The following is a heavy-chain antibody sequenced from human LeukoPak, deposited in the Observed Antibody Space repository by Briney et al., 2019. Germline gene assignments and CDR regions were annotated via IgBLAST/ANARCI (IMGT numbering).Heavy chain of an antibody. CDR2: IYSGGST. CDR3: AKVETGPYIVVVPAAPYYYYMDV. D-gene: IGHD2-2*01. J-gene: IGHJ6*03. CDR1: GFTVSSNY. Sequence: GGSLRLSCAASGFTVSSNYMSWVRQAPGKGLEWVSVIYSGGSTYYADSVKGRFTISRDNSKNTLYLQMNSLRAEDTAVYYCAKVETGPYIVVVPAAPYYYYMDVWGKGTTVTVSS. V-gene: IGHV3-53*05.